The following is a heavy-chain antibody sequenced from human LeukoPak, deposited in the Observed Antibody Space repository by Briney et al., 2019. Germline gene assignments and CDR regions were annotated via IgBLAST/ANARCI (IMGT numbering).Heavy chain of an antibody. CDR2: INPNSGGT. V-gene: IGHV1-2*02. CDR1: GYTFTGYY. D-gene: IGHD3-22*01. CDR3: ARTYYYDSSGPIDY. Sequence: ASVKVSCKASGYTFTGYYMHWVRQAPGQGLEWMGWINPNSGGTNYAQKFQGRVTMTRDTSISTAYMEPSRLRSDDTAVYYCARTYYYDSSGPIDYWGQGTLVTVSS. J-gene: IGHJ4*02.